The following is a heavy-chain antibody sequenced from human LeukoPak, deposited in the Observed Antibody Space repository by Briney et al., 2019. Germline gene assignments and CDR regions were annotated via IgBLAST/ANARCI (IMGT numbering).Heavy chain of an antibody. CDR3: ARGLGSTSQSYYFDY. J-gene: IGHJ4*02. D-gene: IGHD2-2*01. Sequence: SETLSLTCAVYGGSFSGYYWSWIRQPPGKGLEWIGEIKHSGSTNYNPSLKSRVTISVDTSKNQFSLKLSSVTAADTAVYYCARGLGSTSQSYYFDYWGQGTLVTVSS. CDR1: GGSFSGYY. V-gene: IGHV4-34*01. CDR2: IKHSGST.